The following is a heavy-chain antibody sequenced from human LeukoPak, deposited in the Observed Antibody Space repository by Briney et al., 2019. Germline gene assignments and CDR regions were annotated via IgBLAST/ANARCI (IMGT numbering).Heavy chain of an antibody. CDR1: GGSISSYY. Sequence: SETLSLTCTVSGGSISSYYWSWIRQPPGKELEWIGYIYYSGSTNYNPSPKSRVTISVDTSKNQFSLKLSSVTAADTAVYYCARAGEDGYNIDYWGQGTLVTVSS. CDR3: ARAGEDGYNIDY. V-gene: IGHV4-59*01. CDR2: IYYSGST. J-gene: IGHJ4*02. D-gene: IGHD5-24*01.